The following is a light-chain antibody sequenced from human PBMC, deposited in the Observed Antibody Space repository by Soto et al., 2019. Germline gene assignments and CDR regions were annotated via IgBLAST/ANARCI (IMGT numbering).Light chain of an antibody. CDR2: RAS. CDR1: QSINNYF. Sequence: EIALTQSPGTLSLSPGETATLSCRASQSINNYFLAWHQQRPGQAPRLLIFRASQRASGIPDRFRGSGSGTDFTLTITRLEPEDFAVYYCQQYTNAPRTFGQGTKVEIK. J-gene: IGKJ1*01. V-gene: IGKV3-20*01. CDR3: QQYTNAPRT.